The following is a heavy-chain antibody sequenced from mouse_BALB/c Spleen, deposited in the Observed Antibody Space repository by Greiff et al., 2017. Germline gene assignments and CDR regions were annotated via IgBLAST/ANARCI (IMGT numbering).Heavy chain of an antibody. Sequence: EVQGVESGGGLVKPGGSLKLSCAASGFTFSSYAMSWVRQSPEKRLEWVAEISSGGSYTYYPDTVTGRFTISRDNAKNTLYLEMSSLRSEETAMDYCARIYYGYDSFAYWGQGTLVTVSA. CDR1: GFTFSSYA. D-gene: IGHD2-2*01. CDR2: ISSGGSYT. V-gene: IGHV5-9-4*01. J-gene: IGHJ3*01. CDR3: ARIYYGYDSFAY.